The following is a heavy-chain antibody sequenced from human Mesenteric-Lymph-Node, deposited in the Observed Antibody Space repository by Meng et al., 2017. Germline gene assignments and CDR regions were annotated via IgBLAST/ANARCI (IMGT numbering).Heavy chain of an antibody. CDR1: GYTFTSYG. D-gene: IGHD3-16*01. CDR3: ARDWGIFPSDY. CDR2: ISAYNGNT. V-gene: IGHV1-18*01. J-gene: IGHJ4*02. Sequence: QVHRVLLVAEVRNAGASVKGSCKASGYTFTSYGISWVRQAPGQGLEWMGWISAYNGNTNYAQKLQGRVTMTTDTSTSTAYMELRSLRSDDTAVYYCARDWGIFPSDYWGQGTLVTVSS.